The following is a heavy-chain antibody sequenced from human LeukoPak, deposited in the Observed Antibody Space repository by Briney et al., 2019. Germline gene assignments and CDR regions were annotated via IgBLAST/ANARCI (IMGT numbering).Heavy chain of an antibody. CDR3: ARGYDNSKTGY. D-gene: IGHD4-11*01. CDR1: GGSLSGQY. CDR2: IHPSGST. J-gene: IGHJ4*02. V-gene: IGHV4-34*01. Sequence: SETLSLTCAVHGGSLSGQYWSWIRQPPGKGLEWIGEIHPSGSTNYNPSLESRVIMSLDTSKNQFSLRLSSVTAADTGLYYWARGYDNSKTGYWGQGTLVTVSS.